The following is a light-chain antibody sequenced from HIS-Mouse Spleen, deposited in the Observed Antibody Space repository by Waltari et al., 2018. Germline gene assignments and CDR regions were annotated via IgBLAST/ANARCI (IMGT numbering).Light chain of an antibody. J-gene: IGLJ2*01. V-gene: IGLV3-10*01. Sequence: SYELTQPPSVSVSPGQTARITGSGDALPKKYAYWYQQKSGQDPVLVIYEDSKRPSGIPERFSGSSSGTMATLTISGAQVEDEADYYCYSTDSSGNHRVFGGGTKLTVL. CDR1: ALPKKY. CDR2: EDS. CDR3: YSTDSSGNHRV.